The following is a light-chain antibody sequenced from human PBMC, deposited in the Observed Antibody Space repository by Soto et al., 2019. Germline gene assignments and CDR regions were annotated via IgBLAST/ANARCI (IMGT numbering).Light chain of an antibody. CDR2: WAS. J-gene: IGKJ1*01. V-gene: IGKV4-1*01. CDR1: QNNKNY. CDR3: QQYGSSPRT. Sequence: DIVMTQSPDSLAVSLGERATINCKSSQNNKNYLAWYQQKAGQPPKLIIDWASTRASGVPDRFSGSGSGTDFTLTIRRLEPEDFAVYYCQQYGSSPRTFGQGTKVDIK.